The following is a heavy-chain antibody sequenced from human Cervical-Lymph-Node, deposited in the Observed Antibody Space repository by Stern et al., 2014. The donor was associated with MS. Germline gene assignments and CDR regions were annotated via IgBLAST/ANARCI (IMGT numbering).Heavy chain of an antibody. CDR1: GFTFTNYY. D-gene: IGHD5/OR15-5a*01. CDR2: INRSDDDT. Sequence: VHLVESGAEVKKPGASVKVSCKASGFTFTNYYVHWVRQAPGQGLEWMGIINRSDDDTGYAQRFQGRLTVTRDTSSSTVYMELTSLRYDDTAVYYCALSAFDFWGQGTLVTVSS. J-gene: IGHJ4*02. V-gene: IGHV1-46*01. CDR3: ALSAFDF.